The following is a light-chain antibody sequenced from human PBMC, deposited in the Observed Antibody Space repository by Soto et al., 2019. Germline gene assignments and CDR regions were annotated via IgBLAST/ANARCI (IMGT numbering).Light chain of an antibody. V-gene: IGKV3-20*01. CDR1: QSVGSSY. CDR3: QLYGSSRWT. J-gene: IGKJ1*01. CDR2: GAS. Sequence: EIVLTQSPGTLSLSPGEKATLSCRASQSVGSSYLAWYQQTPGQAPRLLIYGASSRATGIPDRFSGSGSGTDFTLTISRLEPEDFAVYYCQLYGSSRWTFGQGTKVDI.